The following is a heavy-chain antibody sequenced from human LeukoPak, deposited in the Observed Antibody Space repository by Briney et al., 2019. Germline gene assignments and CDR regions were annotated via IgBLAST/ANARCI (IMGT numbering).Heavy chain of an antibody. CDR1: GGSISSSSYY. CDR2: IYYNGST. CDR3: ARTYYYYYYMDV. J-gene: IGHJ6*03. Sequence: SETLSLTCNVSGGSISSSSYYWGWIRQPPGKGLEWIGNIYYNGSTYYNPSLKSRVTISVDTSENQFSLRLSSVTAADTGVYYCARTYYYYYYMDVWGKGTTVTVSS. V-gene: IGHV4-39*01.